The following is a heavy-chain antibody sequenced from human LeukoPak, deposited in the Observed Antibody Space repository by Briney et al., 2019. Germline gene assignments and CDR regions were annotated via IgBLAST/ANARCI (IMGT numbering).Heavy chain of an antibody. V-gene: IGHV3-53*01. CDR1: GFTVSSNF. J-gene: IGHJ6*03. CDR3: ARGGYTSGWYYYYMGV. Sequence: GGSLRLSCAASGFTVSSNFMTWVRQAPGKGLEWVSVIHRDDTTYYAESVKGRFTISRDNSKRLIYLQMNNLRGEDTALYYCARGGYTSGWYYYYMGVWGKGTTVIVSS. CDR2: IHRDDTT. D-gene: IGHD6-19*01.